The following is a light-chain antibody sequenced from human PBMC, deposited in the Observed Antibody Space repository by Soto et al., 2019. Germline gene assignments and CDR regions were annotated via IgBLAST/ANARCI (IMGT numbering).Light chain of an antibody. V-gene: IGLV1-40*01. CDR1: SSNIGAGSN. Sequence: QSALTQPPSVSGAPGQRITVSCTGSSSNIGAGSNVHWYQQLPGTAPKLVIYANTNRPPGVPDRFSGSRSGTSASLAISGLQSEDEADYYCAAWDDSLNGVIFGTGTKVTV. CDR3: AAWDDSLNGVI. CDR2: ANT. J-gene: IGLJ1*01.